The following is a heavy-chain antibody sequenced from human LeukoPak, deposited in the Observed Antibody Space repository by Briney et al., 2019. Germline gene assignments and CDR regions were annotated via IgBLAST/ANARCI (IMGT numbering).Heavy chain of an antibody. CDR3: ARDLNSWLKTDS. CDR2: ISAYNGDT. D-gene: IGHD5-12*01. Sequence: ASVKVSCKASGYTFTNYGLSWVRQAPGQGLEWMGWISAYNGDTQYPKKFQGRVTMTRDTSTNTAYMELRSLGSDDTAVYYCARDLNSWLKTDSWGQGTLVTVS. V-gene: IGHV1-18*01. J-gene: IGHJ4*02. CDR1: GYTFTNYG.